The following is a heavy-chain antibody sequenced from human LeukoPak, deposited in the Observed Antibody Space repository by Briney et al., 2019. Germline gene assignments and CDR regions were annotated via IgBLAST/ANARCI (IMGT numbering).Heavy chain of an antibody. CDR1: GGSISSSSYY. CDR3: ARHLPAGNTNFDY. V-gene: IGHV4-39*01. CDR2: IYYSGST. D-gene: IGHD6-19*01. Sequence: PSETLSLTCTVSGGSISSSSYYWGWIRQPPGKGLEWIGSIYYSGSTYYNPSLKSRVTISVDTSKNQFSLKLNSVTAADTAVYYCARHLPAGNTNFDYWGQGTLVTVSS. J-gene: IGHJ4*02.